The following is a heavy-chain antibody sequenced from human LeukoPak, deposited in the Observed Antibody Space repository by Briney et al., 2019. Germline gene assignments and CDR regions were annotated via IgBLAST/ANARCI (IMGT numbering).Heavy chain of an antibody. V-gene: IGHV4-39*01. Sequence: SETLSLTCTVSGDSITPSDYYWAWIRQPPGKGLEWIAHYLYGGITNYNPSLGSRATISIDTSTNQFSLRLTSVSAADTAVYFCARKHSHRYCTARRCENQWLDPWGQGILVTISS. CDR1: GDSITPSDYY. CDR2: LYGGIT. CDR3: ARKHSHRYCTARRCENQWLDP. D-gene: IGHD2-8*02. J-gene: IGHJ5*02.